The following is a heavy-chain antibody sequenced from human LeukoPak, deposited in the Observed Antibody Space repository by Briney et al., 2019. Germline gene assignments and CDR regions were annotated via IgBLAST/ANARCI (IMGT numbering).Heavy chain of an antibody. J-gene: IGHJ4*02. D-gene: IGHD3-3*02. V-gene: IGHV3-23*01. CDR2: ICSDGRA. CDR1: GFTFSTNA. CDR3: AKDLHIWSGIDY. Sequence: GGSLRLSCAASGFTFSTNAMNWVRQAPGKGLEWVSGICSDGRAFYTDSVKGRFTISTDNSKNTLYLQMNSLTAEDTAIYYWAKDLHIWSGIDYWGQGTLVTVSS.